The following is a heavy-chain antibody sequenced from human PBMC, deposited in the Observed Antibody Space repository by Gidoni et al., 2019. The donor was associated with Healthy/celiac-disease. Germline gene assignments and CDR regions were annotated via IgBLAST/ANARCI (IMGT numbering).Heavy chain of an antibody. V-gene: IGHV1-69*01. J-gene: IGHJ4*02. CDR3: ARFYCSGGSCYYFDY. Sequence: QVQLVQSGAEVTKPGSSVKVSCKASGGTFRSYAISWVRQAPGQGLEWTGGIIPICGTANDAQKFQGRVTITADESTSTAYMELSSLRSEDTAVYYCARFYCSGGSCYYFDYWGQGTLVTVSS. CDR2: IIPICGTA. CDR1: GGTFRSYA. D-gene: IGHD2-15*01.